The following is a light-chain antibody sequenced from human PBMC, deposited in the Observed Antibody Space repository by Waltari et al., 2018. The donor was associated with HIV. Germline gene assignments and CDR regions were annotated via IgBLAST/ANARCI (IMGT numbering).Light chain of an antibody. CDR1: YSNIGHHP. V-gene: IGLV1-36*01. Sequence: QYVLTQPLPVSEAPRQRLTISCAATYSNIGHHPANWYQQVPGKTPRLLIYYNDRLSSGVSDRFSGSKSGTSASLAISVLQSEDEADYYCGTWDDILKGPVFGGGTKLTVL. CDR2: YND. J-gene: IGLJ2*01. CDR3: GTWDDILKGPV.